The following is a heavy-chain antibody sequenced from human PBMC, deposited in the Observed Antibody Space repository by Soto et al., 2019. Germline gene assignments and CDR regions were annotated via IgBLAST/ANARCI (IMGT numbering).Heavy chain of an antibody. J-gene: IGHJ6*03. CDR3: ASQRYGAKRDYYYYYMDV. CDR1: GGSFSGYY. V-gene: IGHV4-34*01. D-gene: IGHD3-10*01. Sequence: PSETLSLTCAVYGGSFSGYYWSWIRQPPGKGLEWIGEINHSGSTNYNPSLKSRVTISVDTSKNQFSLKLSSVTAADTAVYYCASQRYGAKRDYYYYYMDVWAKGTTVTVSS. CDR2: INHSGST.